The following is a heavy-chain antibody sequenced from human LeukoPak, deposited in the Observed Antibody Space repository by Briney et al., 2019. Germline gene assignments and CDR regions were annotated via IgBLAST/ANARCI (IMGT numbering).Heavy chain of an antibody. V-gene: IGHV3-48*03. CDR2: ISTSGSTI. CDR3: AKPLFSSGYD. D-gene: IGHD3-22*01. J-gene: IGHJ4*02. CDR1: GFTFSSYE. Sequence: GGSLRLSCAASGFTFSSYEMNWVRQAPGKGQEWVSYISTSGSTINYADSVKGRFTISRDNAKNSLYLQMNSLRAEDTAVYYCAKPLFSSGYDWGLGTLVTVSS.